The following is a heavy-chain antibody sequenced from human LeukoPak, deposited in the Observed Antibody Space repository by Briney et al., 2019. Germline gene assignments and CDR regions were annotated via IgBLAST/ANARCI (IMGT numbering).Heavy chain of an antibody. Sequence: SETLSLTCTVSGGSISSSSYYWGWIRQPPGKGLEWIGSIYYSGSTYYNPSLKSRVTISVDTSKNQFSLKLSSVTAADTAVYYCARGITMIVVVQDWGQGTLVTVSS. CDR2: IYYSGST. V-gene: IGHV4-39*07. J-gene: IGHJ4*02. D-gene: IGHD3-22*01. CDR1: GGSISSSSYY. CDR3: ARGITMIVVVQD.